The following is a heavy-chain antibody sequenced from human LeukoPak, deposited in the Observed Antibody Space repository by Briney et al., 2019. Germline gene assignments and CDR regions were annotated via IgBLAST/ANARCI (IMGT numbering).Heavy chain of an antibody. D-gene: IGHD3-22*01. V-gene: IGHV6-1*01. CDR3: AREYYYDSSGYCNWFDP. CDR1: GDSVSSNSAA. CDR2: TYYRSKWYN. J-gene: IGHJ5*02. Sequence: SQTLSLTCAISGDSVSSNSAAWNWIRQSPSRGLEWLGRTYYRSKWYNDYAVSEKSRITINPDTSKNQFSLQLNSVTPEDTAVYYCAREYYYDSSGYCNWFDPWGQGTLVTVSS.